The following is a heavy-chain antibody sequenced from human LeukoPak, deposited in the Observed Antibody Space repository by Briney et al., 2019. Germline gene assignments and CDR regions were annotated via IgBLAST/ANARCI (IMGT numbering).Heavy chain of an antibody. Sequence: ASVKVSCKASGYTFTGYYVHWVRQAPGQGLEWVGWINPNSGGTNYAQKFQGRVTMTRDTSISTAYMELSRLRSDDTAVYYCARGPVGYSSSSNLFDPRGQGTLVTVSS. CDR3: ARGPVGYSSSSNLFDP. V-gene: IGHV1-2*02. J-gene: IGHJ5*02. CDR1: GYTFTGYY. D-gene: IGHD6-6*01. CDR2: INPNSGGT.